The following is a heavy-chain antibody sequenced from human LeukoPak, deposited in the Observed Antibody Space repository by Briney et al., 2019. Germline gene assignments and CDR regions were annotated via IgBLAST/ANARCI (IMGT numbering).Heavy chain of an antibody. V-gene: IGHV4-39*01. CDR1: GDSFTSTDDF. CDR2: INYSGKT. CDR3: ARSSYSSGRYGGWDV. Sequence: SETLSLTCTVSGDSFTSTDDFWGWIRQPPGKGLEWFGSINYSGKTYYNPSLKSRVIISVDTSKNQVSLRLSSVTAADTAVYYCARSSYSSGRYGGWDVWGQGTTVTVSS. D-gene: IGHD3-22*01. J-gene: IGHJ6*02.